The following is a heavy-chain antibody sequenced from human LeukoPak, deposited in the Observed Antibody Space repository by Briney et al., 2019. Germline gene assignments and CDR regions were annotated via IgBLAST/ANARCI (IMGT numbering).Heavy chain of an antibody. CDR2: IYYSGST. D-gene: IGHD5-18*01. CDR3: ARHLQLWDYFDY. J-gene: IGHJ4*02. Sequence: SETLSLTCTVSGGSISSSSYYWGWIRQPPGKGLEWIGSIYYSGSTYYNPSLKSRVTISVDTSKNQFSLKLSSVTAADTAVYYCARHLQLWDYFDYWGQGTLVTASS. V-gene: IGHV4-39*01. CDR1: GGSISSSSYY.